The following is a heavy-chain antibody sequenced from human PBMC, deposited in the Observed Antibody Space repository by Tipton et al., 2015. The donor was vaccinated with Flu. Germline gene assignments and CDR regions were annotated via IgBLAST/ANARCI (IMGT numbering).Heavy chain of an antibody. V-gene: IGHV4-4*07. CDR1: GGSINSYY. D-gene: IGHD3-10*01. CDR3: ARFSVRGESDY. J-gene: IGHJ4*02. Sequence: TLSLNCTVSGGSINSYYWSWIRQSAGKGLEWIGRIYSSGSTNYNPSLKSRVTMSVDTSKNQFSLKMSSVTAADTAVYYCARFSVRGESDYWGQVTLVTVSS. CDR2: IYSSGST.